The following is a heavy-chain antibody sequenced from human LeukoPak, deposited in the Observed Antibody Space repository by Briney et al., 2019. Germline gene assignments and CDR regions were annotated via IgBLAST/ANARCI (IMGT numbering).Heavy chain of an antibody. CDR1: GGSIISGDYY. J-gene: IGHJ6*02. CDR2: IYYSGST. D-gene: IGHD3-10*01. V-gene: IGHV4-30-4*01. CDR3: ARDISEGYGMDV. Sequence: KASETLSLTCTVSGGSIISGDYYWSWIRQPPGKGLEWIGYIYYSGSTYYNPSLKSRVTISVDTSKNQFSLKLSSVTAADTAVYYCARDISEGYGMDVWGQGTTVTVSS.